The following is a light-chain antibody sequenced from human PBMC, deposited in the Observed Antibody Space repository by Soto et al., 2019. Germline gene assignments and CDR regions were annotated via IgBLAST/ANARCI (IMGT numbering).Light chain of an antibody. J-gene: IGKJ5*01. CDR3: QQYGSSPLVT. CDR2: GAS. V-gene: IGKV3-20*01. Sequence: EIVLTQSPGTLSLSPGERATLSCRASQSVSSSYLAWYQQKPGQAPRLLIYGASSSATGIPERFSGSGSGTDFTLTISRLEPEDFAVYYCQQYGSSPLVTFGQGTRLEIK. CDR1: QSVSSSY.